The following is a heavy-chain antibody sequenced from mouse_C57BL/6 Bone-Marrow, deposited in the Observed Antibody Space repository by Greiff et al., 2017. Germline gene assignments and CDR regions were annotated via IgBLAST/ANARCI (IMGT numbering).Heavy chain of an antibody. CDR1: GYTFTSYW. Sequence: QVQLQQPGAELVKPGASVKLSCKASGYTFTSYWMQWVKQRPGQGLEWIGEIDPSDSYTNYNQKFKGQATLTIDTSSSTAYMQLSSLTSEDSAVYDCARWLTLKGDYWGQGTSVTVSS. CDR2: IDPSDSYT. J-gene: IGHJ4*01. V-gene: IGHV1-50*01. CDR3: ARWLTLKGDY. D-gene: IGHD2-3*01.